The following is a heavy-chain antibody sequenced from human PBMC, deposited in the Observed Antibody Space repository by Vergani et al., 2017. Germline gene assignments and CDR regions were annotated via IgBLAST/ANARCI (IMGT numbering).Heavy chain of an antibody. CDR3: VGGNCGVNCPKYNWLAP. J-gene: IGHJ5*02. CDR2: IYPNGNG. D-gene: IGHD2-21*01. CDR1: GGPMSDFY. Sequence: QVPLQESCPGVVKPSDTLSLTCTVSGGPMSDFYWTWIRQPAGRGLEWIGRIYPNGNGNYNDSLRSRRSMSIDTSRSQFSLSLSSVTAADSAVYYCVGGNCGVNCPKYNWLAPWGRGILVTVSS. V-gene: IGHV4-4*07.